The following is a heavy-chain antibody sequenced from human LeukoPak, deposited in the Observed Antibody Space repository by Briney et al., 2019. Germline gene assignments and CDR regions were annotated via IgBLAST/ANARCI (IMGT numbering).Heavy chain of an antibody. D-gene: IGHD1-26*01. V-gene: IGHV4-59*01. CDR2: IYYSGST. J-gene: IGHJ4*02. Sequence: SETLSLTCTVSGGSISSYYWSWLRQPPGKGLEWIGYIYYSGSTNYNPSLKSRVTISVDTSKNQFSLKLSSVAAADTAVYYCARSHGIVGATTTWGQGTLVTVSS. CDR3: ARSHGIVGATTT. CDR1: GGSISSYY.